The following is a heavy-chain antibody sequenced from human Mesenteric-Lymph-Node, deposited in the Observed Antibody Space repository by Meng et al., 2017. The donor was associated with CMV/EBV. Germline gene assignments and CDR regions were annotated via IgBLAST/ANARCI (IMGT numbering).Heavy chain of an antibody. J-gene: IGHJ4*02. CDR3: ARASWNDVPPSGSTFDY. CDR1: GGSINSFY. V-gene: IGHV4-59*01. D-gene: IGHD1-1*01. Sequence: SETLSLTCTVSGGSINSFYWACIRQPPGKGLEWIGYIYYSGRTNYNPSLKSRVTISVDTSKNQFSLKLCSVTAADTAVYYCARASWNDVPPSGSTFDYWGQGTLVTVSS. CDR2: IYYSGRT.